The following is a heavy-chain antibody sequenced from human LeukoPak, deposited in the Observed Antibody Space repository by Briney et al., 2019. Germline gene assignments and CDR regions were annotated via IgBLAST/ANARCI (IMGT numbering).Heavy chain of an antibody. Sequence: GSSVKVSCKASGGTFSSYAISWVRQAPGQGLEWMGGIIPIFGTANYAQKFQGRVTITADKSTSTAYMELSSLRSEDTAVYYCARQRHSSGWYMPGTNWFDPWGQGTLVTVSS. V-gene: IGHV1-69*06. D-gene: IGHD6-19*01. CDR1: GGTFSSYA. CDR2: IIPIFGTA. J-gene: IGHJ5*02. CDR3: ARQRHSSGWYMPGTNWFDP.